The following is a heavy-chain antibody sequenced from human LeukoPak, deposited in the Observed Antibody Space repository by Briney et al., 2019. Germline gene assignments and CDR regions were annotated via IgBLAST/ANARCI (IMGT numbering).Heavy chain of an antibody. Sequence: GASVKVSCKASGYTFTSYGISWVRQAPGQGLEWMGWISGYNGNANYAQKFQDRVTMTTDTSTSTAYMELRSLRSDDTAMYYCARSSFPKAFDIWGQGTVVTVSS. V-gene: IGHV1-18*01. CDR3: ARSSFPKAFDI. J-gene: IGHJ3*02. D-gene: IGHD3-10*01. CDR1: GYTFTSYG. CDR2: ISGYNGNA.